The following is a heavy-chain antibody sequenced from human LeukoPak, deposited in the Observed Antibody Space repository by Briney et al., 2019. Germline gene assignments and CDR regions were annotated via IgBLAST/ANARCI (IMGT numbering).Heavy chain of an antibody. D-gene: IGHD3-9*01. CDR2: ISAYNGNT. Sequence: ASVKVSCKASGYTFTSYGISWVRQAPGQGLEWMGWISAYNGNTNYAQKLQGRVTMTTDTSTSTAYMELRSPRSDDTAVYYCAREGSGYDILTGYYREGNFDYWGQGTLVTVSS. J-gene: IGHJ4*02. V-gene: IGHV1-18*01. CDR3: AREGSGYDILTGYYREGNFDY. CDR1: GYTFTSYG.